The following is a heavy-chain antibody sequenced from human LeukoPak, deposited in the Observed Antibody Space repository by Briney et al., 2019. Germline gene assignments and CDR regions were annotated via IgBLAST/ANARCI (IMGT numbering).Heavy chain of an antibody. V-gene: IGHV1-69*13. CDR2: IIPIFGTA. Sequence: ASVKVSCQASGGTFSSYAISWVRQDPGQGLEWMGGIIPIFGTANYAQKFQGRVTITADESTSTAYMELSSLRSEDTAVYYCARCFTIFGVVTGPGYYGMDVWGQGTTVTVSS. CDR1: GGTFSSYA. CDR3: ARCFTIFGVVTGPGYYGMDV. D-gene: IGHD3-3*01. J-gene: IGHJ6*02.